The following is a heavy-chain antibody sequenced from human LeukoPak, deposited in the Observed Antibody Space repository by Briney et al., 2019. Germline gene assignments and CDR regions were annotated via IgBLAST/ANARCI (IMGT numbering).Heavy chain of an antibody. CDR2: INPSSGGT. V-gene: IGHV1-2*02. CDR3: ARVTVVTLGYNWFDP. CDR1: GYTFTNYY. Sequence: ASVKVSCKASGYTFTNYYIHWVRQDPGQGLEWMGWINPSSGGTNYAQKFQGRVSMTRDRSSSTAYMEMTRLRKDDTAVYYCARVTVVTLGYNWFDPWGQGTLVT. D-gene: IGHD4-23*01. J-gene: IGHJ5*02.